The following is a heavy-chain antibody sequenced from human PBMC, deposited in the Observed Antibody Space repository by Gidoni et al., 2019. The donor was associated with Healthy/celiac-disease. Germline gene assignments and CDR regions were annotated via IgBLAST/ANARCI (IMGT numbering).Heavy chain of an antibody. V-gene: IGHV3-30-3*01. CDR1: RFTFSRYA. CDR2: ISYDGSNK. CDR3: ARGGVVVVPAAIVSYYYYYMDV. D-gene: IGHD2-2*02. Sequence: QVQLVESGGGVVQPGRSLRLSWSASRFTFSRYAMPWVRQAPGQGLEWGAVISYDGSNKYDADSVKGRFTISRDNSKNTLYLQMNSLRAEDTAVYYCARGGVVVVPAAIVSYYYYYMDVWGKGTTVTVSS. J-gene: IGHJ6*03.